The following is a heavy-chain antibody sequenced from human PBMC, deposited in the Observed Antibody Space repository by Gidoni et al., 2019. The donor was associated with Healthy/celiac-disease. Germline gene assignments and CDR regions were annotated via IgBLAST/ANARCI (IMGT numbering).Heavy chain of an antibody. D-gene: IGHD6-6*01. CDR3: AKVAARPHKRYYFDY. CDR2: MSGSGGST. J-gene: IGHJ4*02. Sequence: EVQLLESGGGLVQPGGFLRLSCAASGFTFSRYAMSWVRPAPGKGLEWVSAMSGSGGSTYYADSGKGRFTISGDNSKNTLYLQMNSLRAEDTAVYYCAKVAARPHKRYYFDYWGQGTLVTVSS. CDR1: GFTFSRYA. V-gene: IGHV3-23*01.